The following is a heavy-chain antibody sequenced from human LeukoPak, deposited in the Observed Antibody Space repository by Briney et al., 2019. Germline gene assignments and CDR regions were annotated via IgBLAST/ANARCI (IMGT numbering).Heavy chain of an antibody. V-gene: IGHV4-59*10. CDR3: ARAPVSTAYLHYYSMDV. D-gene: IGHD3-16*01. CDR1: GFTFSSYG. CDR2: IYSSGQS. J-gene: IGHJ6*03. Sequence: GSLRLSCAAFGFTFSSYGMHWIRQSPGKGLECMGSIYSSGQSYYKVSLRSRVTMSVDTSKDLFSLKLTSVTAADTAVYYCARAPVSTAYLHYYSMDVWGKGTMVTVSS.